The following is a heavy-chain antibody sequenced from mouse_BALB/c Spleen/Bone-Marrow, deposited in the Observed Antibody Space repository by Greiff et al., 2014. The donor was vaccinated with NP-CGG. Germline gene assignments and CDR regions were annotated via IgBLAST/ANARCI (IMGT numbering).Heavy chain of an antibody. CDR2: IRNKANGYTT. CDR1: GFTFTDYY. V-gene: IGHV7-3*02. Sequence: EVNVVESGGGLVQPGGSLRLSCATSGFTFTDYYMSWVRQPPGKALEWLGFIRNKANGYTTEYSASVKGRFTISRDNSQSILYLQMNTLRAEDSASYYCARALIVFDYWGQGTTLTVSS. J-gene: IGHJ2*01. CDR3: ARALIVFDY.